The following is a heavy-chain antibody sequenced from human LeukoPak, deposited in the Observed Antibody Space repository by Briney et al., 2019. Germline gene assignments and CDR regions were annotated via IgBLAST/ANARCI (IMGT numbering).Heavy chain of an antibody. CDR1: RGTFTSYI. Sequence: PRASLKVSCVPPRGTFTSYIIRRVPHAPGQRLEWVVRIILVLGLANYTQTLQGTDTTSADKSTSTSYMELSSLRSEDTAVYYCATRPQNPGIEAAGTEVAYYYYGMDVWGQGTTVTVSS. J-gene: IGHJ6*02. V-gene: IGHV1-69*02. CDR3: ATRPQNPGIEAAGTEVAYYYYGMDV. CDR2: IILVLGLA. D-gene: IGHD6-13*01.